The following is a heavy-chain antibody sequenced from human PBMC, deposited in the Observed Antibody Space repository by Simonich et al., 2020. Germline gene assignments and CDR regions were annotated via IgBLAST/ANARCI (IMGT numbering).Heavy chain of an antibody. V-gene: IGHV2-5*02. CDR3: AHKLSGWFGERDAFDI. D-gene: IGHD3-10*01. CDR2: IYWDDAK. Sequence: QITLKEAGPTLVKPTQTLTLTCTFSGFSLSTSGVGVGWIRHPTGKALEWLALIYWDDAKRYSPSLKSRLTIPKDTSKNQVVLTMTNMDPVDTATYYCAHKLSGWFGERDAFDIWGQGTMVTVSS. CDR1: GFSLSTSGVG. J-gene: IGHJ3*02.